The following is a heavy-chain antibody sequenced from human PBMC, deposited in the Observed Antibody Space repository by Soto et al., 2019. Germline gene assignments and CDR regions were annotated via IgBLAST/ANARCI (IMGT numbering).Heavy chain of an antibody. V-gene: IGHV3-30*18. J-gene: IGHJ4*02. CDR1: GFTFSSYG. CDR2: ISYDGSNK. Sequence: QVQLVESGGGVVQPGRSLRLSCAASGFTFSSYGMPWVRQAPGKGLEWVAVISYDGSNKYYADSVKGRFTISRDNSKNTLYLQMNSLRAEDTAVYYCAKDSARYDILPGYKDYWGQGTLVTVSS. D-gene: IGHD3-9*01. CDR3: AKDSARYDILPGYKDY.